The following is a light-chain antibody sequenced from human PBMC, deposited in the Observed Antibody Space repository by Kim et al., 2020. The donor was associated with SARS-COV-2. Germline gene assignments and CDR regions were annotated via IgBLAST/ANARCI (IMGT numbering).Light chain of an antibody. CDR3: HAWDSSPVV. J-gene: IGLJ2*01. CDR1: QLGNKY. V-gene: IGLV3-1*01. CDR2: EDI. Sequence: SYELTQPPSVSVSPGQTASITCSGDQLGNKYVCWYQQKPGQSPVLVIYEDIKRPPGIPERFSASNSGNTATLTISETQAMDEADYYCHAWDSSPVVFGGGTKLTVL.